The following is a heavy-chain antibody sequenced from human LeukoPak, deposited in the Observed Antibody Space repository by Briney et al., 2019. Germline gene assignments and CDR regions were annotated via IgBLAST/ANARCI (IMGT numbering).Heavy chain of an antibody. V-gene: IGHV3-53*01. CDR2: IYSGGTT. CDR3: ANTAGRTTVTTFDY. Sequence: GGSLRLSCAVSGFTVSRNYMCWVRQAPGKGLEWVSGIYSGGTTYYADSVKGRFTVSRDNSKNTLYLQMNSLRAEDTAVYYCANTAGRTTVTTFDYWGQGTLVTVSS. CDR1: GFTVSRNY. D-gene: IGHD4-11*01. J-gene: IGHJ4*02.